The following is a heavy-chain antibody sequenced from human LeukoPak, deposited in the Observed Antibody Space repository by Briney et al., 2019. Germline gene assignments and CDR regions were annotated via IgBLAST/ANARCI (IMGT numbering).Heavy chain of an antibody. CDR3: ARGPETDYYDSSAYY. D-gene: IGHD3-22*01. CDR1: GFTLSSYW. V-gene: IGHV3-74*01. J-gene: IGHJ4*02. Sequence: GGSLRLSCEASGFTLSSYWMHWVRQAPGKGLVWVSRINNDGSTEHYADSVKGRFTISRDNAENTLYLQMNSLRAEDTAVYYCARGPETDYYDSSAYYWGQGTLVTVSS. CDR2: INNDGSTE.